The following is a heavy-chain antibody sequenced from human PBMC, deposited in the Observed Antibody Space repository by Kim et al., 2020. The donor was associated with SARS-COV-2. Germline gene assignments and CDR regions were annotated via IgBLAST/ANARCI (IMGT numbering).Heavy chain of an antibody. V-gene: IGHV1-18*01. Sequence: YAQKLQGRVTMTTATSTSTAYMELRSLRSDDTAVYYCASHYGSGRVFFDYWGQGTLVTVSS. CDR3: ASHYGSGRVFFDY. J-gene: IGHJ4*02. D-gene: IGHD3-10*01.